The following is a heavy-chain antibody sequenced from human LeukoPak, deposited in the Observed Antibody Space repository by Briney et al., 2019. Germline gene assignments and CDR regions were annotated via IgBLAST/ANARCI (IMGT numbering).Heavy chain of an antibody. CDR3: ARDNGGSYYRAAFDI. Sequence: SETLSLTCAVYGGSFSGYYWSWIRQPPGKGLEWIGNIFYSGSTYYNPSLKSRVTISVDTSKNQSSLKLSSVTAADTAVYYCARDNGGSYYRAAFDIWGQGTMVTVSS. V-gene: IGHV4-34*12. D-gene: IGHD1-26*01. J-gene: IGHJ3*02. CDR2: IFYSGST. CDR1: GGSFSGYY.